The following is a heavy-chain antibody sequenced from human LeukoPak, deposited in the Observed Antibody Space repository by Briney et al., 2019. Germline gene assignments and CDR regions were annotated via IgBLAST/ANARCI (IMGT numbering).Heavy chain of an antibody. J-gene: IGHJ6*03. Sequence: GGSLRLSCAASGFTFSSYTMNWVRQPPGKGLEGVSNIGTSSTTIYYADSVKGRFTISRDNAKNSLYLQMNSLRADDTAVYYCARFAAGGSYYYYMDVWGKGTTVTVSS. CDR2: IGTSSTTI. CDR1: GFTFSSYT. V-gene: IGHV3-48*01. CDR3: ARFAAGGSYYYYMDV. D-gene: IGHD6-25*01.